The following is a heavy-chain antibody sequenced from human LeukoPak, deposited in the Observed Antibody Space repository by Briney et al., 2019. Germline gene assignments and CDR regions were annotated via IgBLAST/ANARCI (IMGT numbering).Heavy chain of an antibody. CDR1: GGSISNYY. Sequence: PSETLSLTCTVSGGSISNYYWSWIRQPPGKGLEWIGYIYYSGSTNYNPSLKSRVTISVDTSKNQFSLKLSSVTAADTAVYYCARLTPLRCSSTSCYTNDAFDIWGQGTMVTVSS. CDR2: IYYSGST. D-gene: IGHD2-2*02. V-gene: IGHV4-59*08. CDR3: ARLTPLRCSSTSCYTNDAFDI. J-gene: IGHJ3*02.